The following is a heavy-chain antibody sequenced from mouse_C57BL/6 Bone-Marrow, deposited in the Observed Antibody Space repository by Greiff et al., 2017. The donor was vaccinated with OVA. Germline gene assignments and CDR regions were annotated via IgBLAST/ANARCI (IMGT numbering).Heavy chain of an antibody. Sequence: VQLQQPGAELVRPGTSVKLSCKASGYTFTSSWMNWVKQRPGQGLEWIGVIDPSDSYTNYNHKFKGKATLTVDTSSSTAYMPLSRLTSEDAAVYYCASECYDADIAYWGQGTLVTVSA. J-gene: IGHJ3*01. CDR3: ASECYDADIAY. V-gene: IGHV1-59*01. D-gene: IGHD2-12*01. CDR2: IDPSDSYT. CDR1: GYTFTSSW.